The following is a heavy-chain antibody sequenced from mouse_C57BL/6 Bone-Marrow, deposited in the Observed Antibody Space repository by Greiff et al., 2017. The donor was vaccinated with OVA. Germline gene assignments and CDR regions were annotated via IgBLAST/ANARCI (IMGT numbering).Heavy chain of an antibody. CDR1: GYAFSSYW. D-gene: IGHD1-1*01. J-gene: IGHJ1*03. Sequence: QVQLQQSGAELVKPGASVKISCKASGYAFSSYWMNWVKQRPGKGLEWIGQIYPGDGDTNYNGKFKGKATLTADKSSSTAYMQLSSQTSEDSADFFYSRSPTDDGSSYWYIDVWGTGTTVTVSS. CDR3: SRSPTDDGSSYWYIDV. CDR2: IYPGDGDT. V-gene: IGHV1-80*01.